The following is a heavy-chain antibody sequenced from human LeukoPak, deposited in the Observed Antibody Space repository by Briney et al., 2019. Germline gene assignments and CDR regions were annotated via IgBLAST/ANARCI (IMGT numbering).Heavy chain of an antibody. V-gene: IGHV4-59*01. J-gene: IGHJ3*02. CDR2: IYYSGST. D-gene: IGHD3-22*01. CDR3: ARDLTSGYSLNDDFDI. CDR1: GGSISSYY. Sequence: PSETLSLTCTVSGGSISSYYWSWIRQPPGKGLEWIGYIYYSGSTNYNPSLKSRVTISVDTSKNQFSLKLSSVTAADTAVYYCARDLTSGYSLNDDFDIWGQGTMVTVSS.